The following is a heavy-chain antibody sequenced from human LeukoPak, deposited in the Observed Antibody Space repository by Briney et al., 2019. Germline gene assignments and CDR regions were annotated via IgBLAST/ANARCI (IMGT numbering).Heavy chain of an antibody. Sequence: GRSLRLSCAASGFTFSSHAMHWVRQAPGKGLEWVTVISYDGSNKYYADSVKGRFTISRDNSKNTLYLQMNSLRAEDTAIYYCARGRHYYGSGRYSDYWGQGTLVTVSS. D-gene: IGHD3-10*01. CDR1: GFTFSSHA. V-gene: IGHV3-30*04. CDR2: ISYDGSNK. CDR3: ARGRHYYGSGRYSDY. J-gene: IGHJ4*02.